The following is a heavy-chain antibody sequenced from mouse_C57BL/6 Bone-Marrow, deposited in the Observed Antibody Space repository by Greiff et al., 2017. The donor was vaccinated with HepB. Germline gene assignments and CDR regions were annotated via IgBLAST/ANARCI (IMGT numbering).Heavy chain of an antibody. V-gene: IGHV1-81*01. Sequence: QVQLKESGAELARPGASVKLSCKASGYTFTSYGISWVKQRTGQGLEWIGEIYPRSGNTYYNEKFKGKATLTADKSSSTAYMELRSLTSEDSAVYFCARLIIGRCPDYWGQGTTLTVSS. CDR1: GYTFTSYG. J-gene: IGHJ2*01. CDR3: ARLIIGRCPDY. CDR2: IYPRSGNT. D-gene: IGHD1-1*01.